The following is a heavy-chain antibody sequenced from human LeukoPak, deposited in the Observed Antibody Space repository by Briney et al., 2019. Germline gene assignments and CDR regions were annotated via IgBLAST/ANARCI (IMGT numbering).Heavy chain of an antibody. J-gene: IGHJ1*01. V-gene: IGHV3-21*01. CDR1: GFTFSSYA. CDR3: ARGYCGGDCYGD. CDR2: IDGSSSHI. D-gene: IGHD2-21*02. Sequence: GGSLRLSCAASGFTFSSYAMNWVRQAPGKGLEWVSSIDGSSSHIYYADSVKGRFTISRDNTKSSLYLQMNSLRAEDMAVYYCARGYCGGDCYGDWGQGTLVTVSS.